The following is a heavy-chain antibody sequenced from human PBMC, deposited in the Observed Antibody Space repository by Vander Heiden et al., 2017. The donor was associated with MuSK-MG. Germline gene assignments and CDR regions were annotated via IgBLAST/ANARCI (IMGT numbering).Heavy chain of an antibody. J-gene: IGHJ4*02. Sequence: QVQLVESGGGVVQPGRSLRLSCSASGFTFSSYGMHWVRQAPGKGLGWVAVIWYDGSNKYYADSVKGRFTISRDNSKNTLYLQMSSLRAEDTAVYYCAREGYCTGGSCFYLDNWGQGTLVTVSS. V-gene: IGHV3-33*01. CDR1: GFTFSSYG. D-gene: IGHD2-15*01. CDR3: AREGYCTGGSCFYLDN. CDR2: IWYDGSNK.